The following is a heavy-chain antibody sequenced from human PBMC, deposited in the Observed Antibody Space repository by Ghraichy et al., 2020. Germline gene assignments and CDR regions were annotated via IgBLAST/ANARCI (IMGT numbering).Heavy chain of an antibody. CDR3: ALGDHAKPIDY. CDR2: ISSSSSTI. CDR1: GFTFSSYS. D-gene: IGHD3-16*01. J-gene: IGHJ4*02. Sequence: LSLTCAASGFTFSSYSMNWVRQAPGKGLEWVSYISSSSSTIYYADSVRGRFTISRDNAKNLLYLQMNSLRDEDTAVYYCALGDHAKPIDYWGQGTLVTVSS. V-gene: IGHV3-48*02.